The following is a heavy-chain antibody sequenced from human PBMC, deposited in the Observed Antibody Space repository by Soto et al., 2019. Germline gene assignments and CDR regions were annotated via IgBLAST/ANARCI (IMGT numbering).Heavy chain of an antibody. V-gene: IGHV4-34*01. D-gene: IGHD3-3*01. CDR1: GVSFSGYY. CDR2: INHSGST. Sequence: SETLSLTCAFYGVSFSGYYWIWIRQPPGKGLEWIGEINHSGSTNYNPSLKSRVTISVDTSKNQFSLKLSSVTAADTAVYYCARGPRITIFGVVIIGGAYFDYWGQGTLVTVSS. CDR3: ARGPRITIFGVVIIGGAYFDY. J-gene: IGHJ4*02.